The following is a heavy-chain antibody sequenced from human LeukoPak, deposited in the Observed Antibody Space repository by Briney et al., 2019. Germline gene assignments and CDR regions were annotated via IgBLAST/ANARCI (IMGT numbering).Heavy chain of an antibody. V-gene: IGHV3-21*01. D-gene: IGHD6-19*01. CDR2: ISSSSSYI. CDR3: ASGGYREVSWFDP. Sequence: GGSLRLSCAASGFTFSSYSMNWVRQAPGKGLEWVSSISSSSSYIYYADSVKGRFTISRDNAKNSLYLQMNSLRAEDTAVYYCASGGYREVSWFDPWGQGTLVTVSS. CDR1: GFTFSSYS. J-gene: IGHJ5*02.